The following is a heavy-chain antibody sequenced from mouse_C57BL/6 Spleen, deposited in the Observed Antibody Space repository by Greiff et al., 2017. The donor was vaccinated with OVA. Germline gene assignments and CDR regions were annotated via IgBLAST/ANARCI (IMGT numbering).Heavy chain of an antibody. Sequence: EVMLVESGGGLVQPGGSMKLSCVASGFTFSNYWMNWVRQSPEKGLEWVAQIRLKSDNYATHYAESVKGRFTISRDDSKSSVYLQMNNLRAEDTGIYYCTEYGKGYFDYWGQGTTLTVSS. CDR3: TEYGKGYFDY. J-gene: IGHJ2*01. V-gene: IGHV6-3*01. D-gene: IGHD2-10*02. CDR1: GFTFSNYW. CDR2: IRLKSDNYAT.